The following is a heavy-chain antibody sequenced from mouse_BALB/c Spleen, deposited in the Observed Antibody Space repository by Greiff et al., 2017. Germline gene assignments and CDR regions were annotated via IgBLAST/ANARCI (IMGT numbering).Heavy chain of an antibody. J-gene: IGHJ1*01. V-gene: IGHV14-3*02. Sequence: VQLQQSGAELVKPGASVKLSCTASGFNIKDTYMHWVKQRPEQGLEWIGRIDPANGNTKYDPKFQGKATITADTSSNTAYLQLSSLTSEDTAVYYCARAYGHYRYFDVWGAGTTVTVSS. CDR1: GFNIKDTY. CDR3: ARAYGHYRYFDV. D-gene: IGHD1-1*02. CDR2: IDPANGNT.